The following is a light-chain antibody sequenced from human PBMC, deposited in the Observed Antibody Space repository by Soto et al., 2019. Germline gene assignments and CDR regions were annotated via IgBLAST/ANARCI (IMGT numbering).Light chain of an antibody. CDR3: QQYHDRPRT. J-gene: IGKJ2*01. V-gene: IGKV3-15*01. Sequence: IVMTQSPATLSASPGERVTLSCRASQSIDHHLAWYQHKPGQAPRLLIYGASARATGIPGRFSGGGYGTRFTLTISNLQSDDFAVYFCQQYHDRPRTFGQGTKLDIK. CDR2: GAS. CDR1: QSIDHH.